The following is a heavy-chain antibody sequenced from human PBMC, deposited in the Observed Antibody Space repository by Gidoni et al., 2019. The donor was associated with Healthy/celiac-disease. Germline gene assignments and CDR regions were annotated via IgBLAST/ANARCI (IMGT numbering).Heavy chain of an antibody. V-gene: IGHV1-46*01. CDR1: GYTFTSYY. J-gene: IGHJ4*02. Sequence: QVQLVQSGAAVKKPGASVKVSCKASGYTFTSYYMHWVRQAPGQGLEWMGIINPSGGSTSYAQKFQGRVTMTRDTSTSTVYMELSSLRSEDTAVYYCARDREPVKYSGVFDYWGQGTLVTVSS. D-gene: IGHD5-18*01. CDR2: INPSGGST. CDR3: ARDREPVKYSGVFDY.